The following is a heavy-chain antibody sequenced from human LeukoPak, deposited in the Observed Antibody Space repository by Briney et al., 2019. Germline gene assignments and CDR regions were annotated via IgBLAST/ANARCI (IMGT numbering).Heavy chain of an antibody. CDR2: IYSGGST. Sequence: GGSLRLSCAASGFTVSSNYMSWVRQAPGKGLEWVSVIYSGGSTYYADSMKGRFTISRDNSKNTLYLQMNSLRAEDTAVYYCARVEVNAFDIWGQGTMVTVSS. CDR3: ARVEVNAFDI. J-gene: IGHJ3*02. D-gene: IGHD3-3*01. CDR1: GFTVSSNY. V-gene: IGHV3-53*01.